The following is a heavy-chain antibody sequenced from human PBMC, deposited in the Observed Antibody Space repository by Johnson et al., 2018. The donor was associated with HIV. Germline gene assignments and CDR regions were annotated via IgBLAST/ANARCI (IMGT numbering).Heavy chain of an antibody. Sequence: QVQLVESGGGLVKPGGSLRLSCAASRFTFSDYYMSWIRQAPGKGLEWISYISSSANTLYYADSVKGRFTISRDNAKNTLYLQMNSLRAEDTAVYYCARAGPVVWKAFDIWGQGTMVTVSS. CDR3: ARAGPVVWKAFDI. CDR1: RFTFSDYY. CDR2: ISSSANTL. D-gene: IGHD1-1*01. J-gene: IGHJ3*02. V-gene: IGHV3-11*04.